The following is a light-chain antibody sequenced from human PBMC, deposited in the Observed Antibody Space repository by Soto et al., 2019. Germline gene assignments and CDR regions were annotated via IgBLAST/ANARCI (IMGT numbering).Light chain of an antibody. CDR1: QSVASSY. J-gene: IGKJ1*01. V-gene: IGKV3-20*01. CDR3: QQYGSSPWT. Sequence: EVVLTQSPGTLSLSPGERVTLSCRASQSVASSYLAWYQQKPGQAPRPLIYGASSRATGIPDRFSGSGSGADFTLTISRLEPEDCAVYYCQQYGSSPWTFGQGTTVEIK. CDR2: GAS.